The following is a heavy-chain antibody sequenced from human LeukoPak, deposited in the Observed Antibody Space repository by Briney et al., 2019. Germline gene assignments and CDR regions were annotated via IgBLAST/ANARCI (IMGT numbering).Heavy chain of an antibody. CDR2: IIPIFGTA. CDR3: ASFGGYSGYDGTFDY. CDR1: GGTFSSYA. V-gene: IGHV1-69*06. D-gene: IGHD5-12*01. Sequence: SVKVSCKASGGTFSSYAISWVRRAPGQGLEWMGGIIPIFGTANYAQKFQGRVTITADKSTSTAYMELSSLRSEDTAVYYCASFGGYSGYDGTFDYWGQGTLVTVSS. J-gene: IGHJ4*02.